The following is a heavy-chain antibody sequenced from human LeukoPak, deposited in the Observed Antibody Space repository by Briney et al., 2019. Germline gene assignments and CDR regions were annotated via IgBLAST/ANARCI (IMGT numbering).Heavy chain of an antibody. Sequence: GGSLRLSCAASGFTFSSYSMNWVRQAPGKGLEGVSSISSSSSYIYYADSVKGRFTISRDNARNSLYLQMNSLRAEDTAVYYCARGKVRGVIRNDAFDIWGQGTMVTVSS. CDR1: GFTFSSYS. V-gene: IGHV3-21*01. D-gene: IGHD3-10*01. CDR2: ISSSSSYI. J-gene: IGHJ3*02. CDR3: ARGKVRGVIRNDAFDI.